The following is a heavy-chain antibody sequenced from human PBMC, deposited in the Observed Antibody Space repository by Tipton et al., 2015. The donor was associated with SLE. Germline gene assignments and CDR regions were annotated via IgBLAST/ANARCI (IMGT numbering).Heavy chain of an antibody. D-gene: IGHD4-23*01. Sequence: SLRLSCAASGFTFSSYAMHWVRQSPGKGLEWVAIISYDGSNEFYADSVKGRFTISRDNSKSTVHLQMNSLRADDMAVYYCAAELNSCPEYCGQGTLVTVSS. CDR1: GFTFSSYA. J-gene: IGHJ4*02. CDR2: ISYDGSNE. CDR3: AAELNSCPEY. V-gene: IGHV3-30-3*01.